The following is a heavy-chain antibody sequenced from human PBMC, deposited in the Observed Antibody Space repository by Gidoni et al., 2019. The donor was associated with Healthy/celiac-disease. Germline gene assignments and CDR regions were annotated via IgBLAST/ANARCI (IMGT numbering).Heavy chain of an antibody. V-gene: IGHV3-33*01. Sequence: QVQLVESGGGVVQPGRSLRLSCAASGFPFSSYGMHWVRQAPGKGLEWVAVIWYDGSNKYYADSVKGRFTISRDNSKNTLYLQMNSLRAEDTAVYYCARDPAIVGATAYYYMDVWGKGTTVTVSS. CDR1: GFPFSSYG. CDR2: IWYDGSNK. CDR3: ARDPAIVGATAYYYMDV. J-gene: IGHJ6*03. D-gene: IGHD1-26*01.